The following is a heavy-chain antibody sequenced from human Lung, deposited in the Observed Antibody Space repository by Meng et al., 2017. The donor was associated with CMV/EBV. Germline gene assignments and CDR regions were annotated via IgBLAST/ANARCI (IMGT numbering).Heavy chain of an antibody. V-gene: IGHV3-11*01. J-gene: IGHJ5*01. CDR1: GFTFSDYY. D-gene: IGHD2-2*01. Sequence: GEXXMIYCAASGFTFSDYYMSWIRQAPGKGLEWVSYISGSRSTIYYGDSVKGRFTISRDNAKNSLYLQMNSLRAEDTAVYYCARVGYQTNRGRWFDPWGQGTSVTVSS. CDR2: ISGSRSTI. CDR3: ARVGYQTNRGRWFDP.